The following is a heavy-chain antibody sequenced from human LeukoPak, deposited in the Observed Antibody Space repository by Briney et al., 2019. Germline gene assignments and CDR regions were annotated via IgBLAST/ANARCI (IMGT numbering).Heavy chain of an antibody. CDR2: ISGSGGST. Sequence: PGGSLRLSCAASGFTFSSNAMSWVRQAPGKGLEWVSAISGSGGSTNYADSVKGRFTISRDNAKNTLYLQMNSLRVEDTAVYYCASDLDPSPFDYWGQGTLVTVSS. V-gene: IGHV3-23*01. CDR3: ASDLDPSPFDY. J-gene: IGHJ4*02. CDR1: GFTFSSNA.